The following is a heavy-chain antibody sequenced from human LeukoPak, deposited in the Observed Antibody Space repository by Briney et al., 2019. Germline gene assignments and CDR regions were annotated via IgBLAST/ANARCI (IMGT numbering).Heavy chain of an antibody. CDR1: GGSFSGYH. V-gene: IGHV4-34*01. J-gene: IGHJ4*02. Sequence: SETLSLTCAVYGGSFSGYHWSWIRQPPGKGLEWIGEINHSGSTNYNPSLKSRVTISVDTSKNQFSLKLSSVTAADTAVYYCARGSGYDFGGLDYWGQGTLVTVSS. D-gene: IGHD5-12*01. CDR3: ARGSGYDFGGLDY. CDR2: INHSGST.